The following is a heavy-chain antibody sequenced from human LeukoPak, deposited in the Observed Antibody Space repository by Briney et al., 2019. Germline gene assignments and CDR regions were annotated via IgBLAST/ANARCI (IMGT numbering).Heavy chain of an antibody. CDR3: AREPIYGSGSFDY. D-gene: IGHD3-10*01. CDR2: ISSSSSTI. CDR1: GFTFSSYC. V-gene: IGHV3-48*01. Sequence: GGYLSLSCAASGFTFSSYCMNWVRRAPGKGLEWVSYISSSSSTIYYADSVKGRFTISRDNAKNSLYLQMNSLRAEDTAVYYCAREPIYGSGSFDYWGQGTLVTVSS. J-gene: IGHJ4*02.